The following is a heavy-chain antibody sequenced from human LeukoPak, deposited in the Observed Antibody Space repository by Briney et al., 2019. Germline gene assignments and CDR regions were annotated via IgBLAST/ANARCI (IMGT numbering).Heavy chain of an antibody. V-gene: IGHV4-34*01. CDR2: IKHSGST. J-gene: IGHJ1*01. CDR3: ARAAAAGTHFQH. CDR1: GGSYSGYY. Sequence: LETLSVTCAVHGGSYSGYYWSWIRQPPGKGLEWIGAIKHSGSTNYNPYLKSRVTISVDTSKNQFSLKLSSVTAADTAVYYCARAAAAGTHFQHWGQGTLVTVSS. D-gene: IGHD6-13*01.